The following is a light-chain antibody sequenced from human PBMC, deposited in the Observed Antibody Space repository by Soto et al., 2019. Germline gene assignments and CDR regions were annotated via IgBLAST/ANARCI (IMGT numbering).Light chain of an antibody. Sequence: QSALTQPPSVSGAPGQRVTISCTGSSYNIGAGYAVHWDQQLPGNAPKLLMYDNNNLPAVVPKRVSGSKYGTSASLAIAGLQNEDYAEYFCQSFDSSRLALIFGGGTQ. CDR2: DNN. J-gene: IGLJ2*01. V-gene: IGLV1-40*01. CDR3: QSFDSSRLALI. CDR1: SYNIGAGYA.